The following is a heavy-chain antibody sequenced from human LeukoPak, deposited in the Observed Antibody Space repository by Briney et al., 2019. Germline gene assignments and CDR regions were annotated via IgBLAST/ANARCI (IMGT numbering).Heavy chain of an antibody. Sequence: PGGSLRLSCAASGFTVSSNYMSWVRQAPGKGLEWVSVIFSGGTTYYADSVKGRFTISRDNSKNTLYLQMNSLRAEDTAVYYCAREGNYYDMDVWGQGPTVTVSS. V-gene: IGHV3-53*01. J-gene: IGHJ6*02. CDR3: AREGNYYDMDV. CDR1: GFTVSSNY. CDR2: IFSGGTT.